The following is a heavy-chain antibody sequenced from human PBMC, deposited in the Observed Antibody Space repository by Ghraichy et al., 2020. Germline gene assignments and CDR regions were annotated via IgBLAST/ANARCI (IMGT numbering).Heavy chain of an antibody. CDR1: GFTFSSYW. CDR3: ARDSIHPYIAAAGTYYYGMDV. V-gene: IGHV3-7*01. J-gene: IGHJ6*02. D-gene: IGHD6-13*01. CDR2: IKQDGSEK. Sequence: GESQNISCAASGFTFSSYWMSWVRQAPGKGLEWVANIKQDGSEKYYVDSVKGRFTISRDNAKNSLYLQMNSLRAEDTAVYYCARDSIHPYIAAAGTYYYGMDVWGQGTTVTVSS.